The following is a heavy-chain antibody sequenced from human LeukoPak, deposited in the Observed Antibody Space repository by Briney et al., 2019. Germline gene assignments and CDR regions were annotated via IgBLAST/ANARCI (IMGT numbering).Heavy chain of an antibody. CDR3: ARVLIVVVTEEYDAFDI. Sequence: AETLSLTCAVSGYSISSSNYWGWIRQPPGKGLEWIGNTHHIGNTYYNPSLKNRVTISLDTSKNQFSLKLSSVTAADTAVYYCARVLIVVVTEEYDAFDIWGQGTMVTVSS. CDR1: GYSISSSNY. D-gene: IGHD2-21*02. V-gene: IGHV4-38-2*01. CDR2: THHIGNT. J-gene: IGHJ3*02.